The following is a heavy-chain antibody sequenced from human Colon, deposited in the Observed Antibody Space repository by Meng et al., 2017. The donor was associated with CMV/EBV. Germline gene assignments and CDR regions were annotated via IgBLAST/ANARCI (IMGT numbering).Heavy chain of an antibody. CDR1: GYTFTGYY. D-gene: IGHD3-22*01. CDR3: ATVSSGYYLYFQH. Sequence: VQLVQSGAEVKKPGASGKVSCTASGYTFTGYYMHWVRQAPGQGLEWMGWINPNSGGTNYAQKFQGRVTMTRDTSISTAYMELSRLRSDDTAVYYCATVSSGYYLYFQHWGQGTLVTVSS. CDR2: INPNSGGT. J-gene: IGHJ1*01. V-gene: IGHV1-2*02.